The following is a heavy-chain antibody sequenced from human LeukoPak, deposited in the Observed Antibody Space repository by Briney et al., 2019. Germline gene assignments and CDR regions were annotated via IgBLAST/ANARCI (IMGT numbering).Heavy chain of an antibody. CDR2: ISSNGGST. J-gene: IGHJ4*02. V-gene: IGHV3-64*01. CDR3: ARGVLARGSSGWYFGY. Sequence: GGSLRLSCAASRFTFSSYAMHWVRQAPGKGLEYVSAISSNGGSTYYANSVKGRFTISRDNSKNTLYLQMGSLRAEDMAVYYCARGVLARGSSGWYFGYWGQGTLVTVSS. CDR1: RFTFSSYA. D-gene: IGHD6-19*01.